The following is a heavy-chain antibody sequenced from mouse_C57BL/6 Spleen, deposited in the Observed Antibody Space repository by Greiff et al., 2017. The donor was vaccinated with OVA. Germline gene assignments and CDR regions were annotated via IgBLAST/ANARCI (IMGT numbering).Heavy chain of an antibody. Sequence: QVQLQQPGAELVKLGASVKMSCKASGYTFTSYWITWVKQRPGQGLEWIGDMYPGSGSTNYNEKFKSKATLTVDTSSSTAYMQLSSLTSEDSAVYYCARGDPELSLYAMDYWGQGTSVTVSS. CDR3: ARGDPELSLYAMDY. CDR2: MYPGSGST. CDR1: GYTFTSYW. V-gene: IGHV1-55*01. J-gene: IGHJ4*01. D-gene: IGHD3-3*01.